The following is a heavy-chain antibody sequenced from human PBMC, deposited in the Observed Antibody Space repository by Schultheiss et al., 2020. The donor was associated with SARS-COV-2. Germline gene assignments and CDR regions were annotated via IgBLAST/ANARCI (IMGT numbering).Heavy chain of an antibody. Sequence: SETLSLTCAVYGGSFSGYYWSWIRQPPGKGLEWIGEINHSGSTNYNPSLKSRVTISVDTSKNQFSLKLSSVTAADKAVYYCAQPKAYCGGDCYSHDAFDIWGQGTMVTVSS. CDR2: INHSGST. J-gene: IGHJ3*02. D-gene: IGHD2-21*02. CDR1: GGSFSGYY. CDR3: AQPKAYCGGDCYSHDAFDI. V-gene: IGHV4-34*01.